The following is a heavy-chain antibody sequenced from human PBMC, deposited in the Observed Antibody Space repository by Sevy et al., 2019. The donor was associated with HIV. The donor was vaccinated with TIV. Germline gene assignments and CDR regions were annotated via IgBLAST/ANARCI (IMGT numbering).Heavy chain of an antibody. CDR1: GFTFSSYS. CDR3: ARERGVGAFDI. Sequence: GGFLRLSCAASGFTFSSYSMNWVRQAPGKGLEWVSSISSSSSYIYYADSVKGRFTISRDNAKNSLYLQMNSLRAEDTAVYYCARERGVGAFDIWGQGTMVTVSS. V-gene: IGHV3-21*01. CDR2: ISSSSSYI. D-gene: IGHD3-16*01. J-gene: IGHJ3*02.